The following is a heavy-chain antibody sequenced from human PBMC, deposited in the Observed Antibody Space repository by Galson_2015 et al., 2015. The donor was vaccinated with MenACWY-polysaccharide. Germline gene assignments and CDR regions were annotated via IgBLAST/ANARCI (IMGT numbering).Heavy chain of an antibody. J-gene: IGHJ4*02. CDR2: LSGSGVPT. V-gene: IGHV3-23*01. CDR3: AKVRDFWSGYYYFDY. D-gene: IGHD3-3*01. CDR1: GFSFDTHV. Sequence: SLRLSCAASGFSFDTHVMSWVRQAPGKGLEWVAALSGSGVPTYYADSVKGRFTISRDNSKNTVHMQMNSLRAEDTAIYYCAKVRDFWSGYYYFDYWGQGTLVTVSS.